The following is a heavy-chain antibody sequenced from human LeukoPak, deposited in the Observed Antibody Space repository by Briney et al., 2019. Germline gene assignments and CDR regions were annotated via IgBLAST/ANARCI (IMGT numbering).Heavy chain of an antibody. CDR2: IIPIFGTA. CDR3: ARMASSYSSSSY. Sequence: SVKVSCKASGGTFRSYAITWVRQAPGQGLEWMGRIIPIFGTANYAQKFQGRVTITTDESTSTAYMELSSLRSEDTAVYYCARMASSYSSSSYWGQGTLVTVSS. J-gene: IGHJ4*02. V-gene: IGHV1-69*05. D-gene: IGHD6-13*01. CDR1: GGTFRSYA.